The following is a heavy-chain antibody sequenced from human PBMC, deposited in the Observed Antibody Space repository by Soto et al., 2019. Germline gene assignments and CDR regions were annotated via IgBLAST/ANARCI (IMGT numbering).Heavy chain of an antibody. CDR2: VNPIVSMS. J-gene: IGHJ4*02. V-gene: IGHV1-69*02. Sequence: AASVKVSCKASGDTFSFYTINWVRQAPGLGLEWMGRVNPIVSMSNYAQKFQGRVTITADKSTNTAYMQLSSLRSEDTAIYYCAASYGSGYRAFDYWGQGALVTVSS. D-gene: IGHD3-10*01. CDR1: GDTFSFYT. CDR3: AASYGSGYRAFDY.